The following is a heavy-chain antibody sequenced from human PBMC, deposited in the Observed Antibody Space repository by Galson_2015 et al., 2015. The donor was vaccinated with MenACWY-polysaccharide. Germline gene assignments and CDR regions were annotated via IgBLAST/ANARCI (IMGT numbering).Heavy chain of an antibody. CDR3: AGLQSKYLDV. J-gene: IGHJ6*04. V-gene: IGHV3-33*01. Sequence: SLRLSCAAPGYRFSSYGIHWVRQAPGRGLEWVAVIWYDGSECYYGDSVEGRFTISRDNSKNMAYLQMNSLRAEDTALYYCAGLQSKYLDVWGKGTTVTVSS. CDR2: IWYDGSEC. D-gene: IGHD4-11*01. CDR1: GYRFSSYG.